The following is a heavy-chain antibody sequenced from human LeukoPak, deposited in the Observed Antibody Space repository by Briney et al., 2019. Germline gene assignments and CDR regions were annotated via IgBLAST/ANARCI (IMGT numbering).Heavy chain of an antibody. CDR3: IGDSNGYNYFDS. J-gene: IGHJ4*02. Sequence: SETLSLTCTVSGGSISSSGYYCGWIRQPPGKGLEWIGSMYYSGSTYYNPSLKSRVTIFVDTSKIQFSLKLSSVTAADTAVYYCIGDSNGYNYFDSWGQGNLVTVSS. V-gene: IGHV4-39*01. CDR2: MYYSGST. CDR1: GGSISSSGYY. D-gene: IGHD3-22*01.